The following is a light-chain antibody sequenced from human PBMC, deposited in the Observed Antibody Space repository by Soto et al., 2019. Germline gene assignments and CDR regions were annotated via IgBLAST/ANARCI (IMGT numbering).Light chain of an antibody. V-gene: IGKV3-11*01. CDR2: DAS. Sequence: EMVLTQSPATLSLSPGERATLSCRASQSVSSYLAWYQQKPGQAPRLLIYDASNSATGIPARFSGSWSGTDFTLTISSLETEDFAVYYCQQRSNWYTFGQGTKLEIK. CDR3: QQRSNWYT. CDR1: QSVSSY. J-gene: IGKJ2*01.